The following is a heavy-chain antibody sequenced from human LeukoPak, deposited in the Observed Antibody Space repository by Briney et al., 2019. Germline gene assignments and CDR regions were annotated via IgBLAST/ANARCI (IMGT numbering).Heavy chain of an antibody. D-gene: IGHD2-21*02. J-gene: IGHJ4*02. Sequence: PSETLSLTCTVSGGSISSYYWSWIRQPPGKGLEWIGYIYYSGSTNYNPSLKSRVTISVDTSKNQFSLKLRSVTAADTAVYYCARGEGTPHIVVVTTTTLFDYWGQGTLVTVSS. CDR3: ARGEGTPHIVVVTTTTLFDY. V-gene: IGHV4-59*01. CDR2: IYYSGST. CDR1: GGSISSYY.